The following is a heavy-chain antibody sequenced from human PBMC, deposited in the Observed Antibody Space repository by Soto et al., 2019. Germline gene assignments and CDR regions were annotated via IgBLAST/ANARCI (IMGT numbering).Heavy chain of an antibody. CDR1: GYTFTSYY. CDR3: AILRYSSSGVDYYYYYGMDV. V-gene: IGHV1-46*01. CDR2: INPSGGST. D-gene: IGHD6-13*01. Sequence: QVQLVQSGAEVKKPGASVKVSCKASGYTFTSYYMHWVRQAPGQGLEWMGIINPSGGSTSYAQKFQGRVTMTRDTSTSTVYMELSSLRSEDTAVYYCAILRYSSSGVDYYYYYGMDVWGQGTTVTVSS. J-gene: IGHJ6*02.